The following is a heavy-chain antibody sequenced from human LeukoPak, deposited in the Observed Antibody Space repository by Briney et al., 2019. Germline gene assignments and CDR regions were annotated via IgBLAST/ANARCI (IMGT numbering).Heavy chain of an antibody. D-gene: IGHD1-1*01. V-gene: IGHV4-61*01. CDR1: GGSVSSGSYY. CDR3: AREGNGPAYYHFYYMDV. CDR2: IHYSGST. Sequence: SETLSLTCTVSGGSVSSGSYYWSWIRQPPGKGLEWIAYIHYSGSTNYSPSLKSRVTVSVDTSKNQFSLKLSSVTAADTAVYYCAREGNGPAYYHFYYMDVWGKGTTVTVSS. J-gene: IGHJ6*03.